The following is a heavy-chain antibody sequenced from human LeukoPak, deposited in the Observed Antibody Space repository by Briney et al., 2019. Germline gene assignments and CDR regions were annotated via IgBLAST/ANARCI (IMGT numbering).Heavy chain of an antibody. CDR1: GFTFSRYW. J-gene: IGHJ5*02. Sequence: PGGSLRLSCAASGFTFSRYWMHWVRHTPGKGPEWISRINTDGRSADYADSVKGRFTTSRDNAMNTLYLQMSSLRAEDTAVYYCARDGGYDGWGGYFGWFDPWGQGTLVTVSS. D-gene: IGHD5-12*01. CDR2: INTDGRSA. CDR3: ARDGGYDGWGGYFGWFDP. V-gene: IGHV3-74*01.